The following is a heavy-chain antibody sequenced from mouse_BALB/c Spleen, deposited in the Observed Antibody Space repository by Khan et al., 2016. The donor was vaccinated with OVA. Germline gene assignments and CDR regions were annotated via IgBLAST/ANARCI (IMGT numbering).Heavy chain of an antibody. CDR2: INTETGKP. J-gene: IGHJ1*01. Sequence: QIQLVQSGPELKKPGETVKISCKASGYTFTDYSMNWVKQAPGKGLKWMGWINTETGKPTDADDFKGRFAFSLETSASTAFLQINNLKNEDAATYVCAGRRHWYFDVWGAGTTVTVSS. CDR3: AGRRHWYFDV. CDR1: GYTFTDYS. V-gene: IGHV9-2-1*01.